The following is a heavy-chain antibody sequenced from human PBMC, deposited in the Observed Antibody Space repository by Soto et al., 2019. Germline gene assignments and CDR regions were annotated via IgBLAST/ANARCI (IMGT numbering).Heavy chain of an antibody. CDR2: ISSSGSYI. V-gene: IGHV3-21*01. CDR3: ARDWGMTTVVTPDY. D-gene: IGHD4-17*01. J-gene: IGHJ4*02. CDR1: GFTFSDYG. Sequence: DVHLVESGGGLVKPGGSLRLSCAGSGFTFSDYGMNWVRQAPGKGLEWVSSISSSGSYIYYTASVKGRFTISRDNAKNSVFMQMNSLRADDTAVYFCARDWGMTTVVTPDYWGQGTLVTVSS.